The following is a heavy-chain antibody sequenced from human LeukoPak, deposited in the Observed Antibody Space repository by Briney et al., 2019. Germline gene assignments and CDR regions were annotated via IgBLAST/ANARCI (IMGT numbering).Heavy chain of an antibody. D-gene: IGHD2-8*01. CDR2: ISGSGGST. Sequence: GGSLRPSCAASGFTFSSYAMSWVRQAPGKGLEWVSAISGSGGSTYYADSVKGRFTISRDNSKNTLYLQMNSLRAEDTAVYYCAKGTSWVSDYYYMDVWGKGTTVTVSS. V-gene: IGHV3-23*01. CDR1: GFTFSSYA. CDR3: AKGTSWVSDYYYMDV. J-gene: IGHJ6*03.